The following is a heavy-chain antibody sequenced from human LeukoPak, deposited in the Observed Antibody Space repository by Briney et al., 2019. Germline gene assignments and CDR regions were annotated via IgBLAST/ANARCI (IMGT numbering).Heavy chain of an antibody. V-gene: IGHV4-59*01. CDR3: ARETSQKGAHYMDV. J-gene: IGHJ6*03. CDR1: GGSISSYY. CDR2: IYYSGST. Sequence: SETLSLTCTVSGGSISSYYWSWIRQPPGKGLEWIGYIYYSGSTNYNPPLKNRVTISVDTSKNQFSLKLTSVTAADTAVYYCARETSQKGAHYMDVWGKGTTVTISS. D-gene: IGHD3-16*01.